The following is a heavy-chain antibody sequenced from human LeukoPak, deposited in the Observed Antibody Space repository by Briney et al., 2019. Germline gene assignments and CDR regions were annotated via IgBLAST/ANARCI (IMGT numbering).Heavy chain of an antibody. Sequence: PGRSLRLSCAASGFTFDDYAMHWVRQAPGKGLEWVSGISWNSGSIGYADSVKGRFTISRDNAKNSLYLQMNSLRAEDTALYYCAKDILRESYALDYWGQGTPVTVSS. CDR2: ISWNSGSI. J-gene: IGHJ4*02. D-gene: IGHD2-2*01. CDR3: AKDILRESYALDY. V-gene: IGHV3-9*01. CDR1: GFTFDDYA.